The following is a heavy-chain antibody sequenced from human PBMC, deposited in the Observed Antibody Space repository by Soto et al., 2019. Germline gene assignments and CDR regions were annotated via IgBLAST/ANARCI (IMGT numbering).Heavy chain of an antibody. CDR3: VMVDNYVTPTPQDV. V-gene: IGHV1-18*01. Sequence: QVQLVQSGDEVKKPGASVKVSCKASGYIFVNYGIAWVRQAPRQGLEWMGWISPYTGNTHSASKVQGRLTMTTETSTSTAYMDLGVLTSDDTAVYYCVMVDNYVTPTPQDVWFQGTTVTVSS. J-gene: IGHJ6*02. CDR2: ISPYTGNT. CDR1: GYIFVNYG. D-gene: IGHD3-16*01.